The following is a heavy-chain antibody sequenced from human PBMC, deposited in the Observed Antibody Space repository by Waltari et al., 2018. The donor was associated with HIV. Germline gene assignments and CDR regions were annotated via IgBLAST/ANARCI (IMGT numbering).Heavy chain of an antibody. CDR1: GFTFSSYW. J-gene: IGHJ4*02. V-gene: IGHV3-74*01. CDR3: AGTRTATGYFDY. Sequence: EVQLVESGGGLVQPGGSLRLSCAASGFTFSSYWMHWVRQAPGKGLVWVSRIKSDGSSTSDADSVKGRFTISRDNAKNTLYLQMNSLRAEDTAVYYCAGTRTATGYFDYWGQGTLVTVSS. CDR2: IKSDGSST.